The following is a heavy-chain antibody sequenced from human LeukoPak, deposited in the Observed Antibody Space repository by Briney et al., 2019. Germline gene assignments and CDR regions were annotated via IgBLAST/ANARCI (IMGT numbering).Heavy chain of an antibody. Sequence: SETLSLTCTVSGGSISTYYWSWIRQPAGKGLEWIGRIYTSGSTNYNPSLKSRVTMSVDTSKNQFSLKLSSVTAADTAVYYCARWGYISGWNYFDYWGQGTLVTVSS. CDR3: ARWGYISGWNYFDY. D-gene: IGHD6-19*01. CDR2: IYTSGST. V-gene: IGHV4-4*07. CDR1: GGSISTYY. J-gene: IGHJ4*02.